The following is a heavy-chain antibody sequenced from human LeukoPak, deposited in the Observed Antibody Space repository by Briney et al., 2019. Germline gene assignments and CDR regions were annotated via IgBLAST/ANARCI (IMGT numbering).Heavy chain of an antibody. CDR1: GGSISTYN. CDR2: TSYNGSP. CDR3: ARFRGTSSWHQEVFDS. D-gene: IGHD2-2*01. V-gene: IGHV4-59*08. J-gene: IGHJ4*02. Sequence: SETLSLTCSVSGGSISTYNWNWIRQPPGKGLEWIGYTSYNGSPDYNPSFKSRVTMSVDTSKGHFSLKLTSLTAADTAVYYCARFRGTSSWHQEVFDSWGQGTLVAVSS.